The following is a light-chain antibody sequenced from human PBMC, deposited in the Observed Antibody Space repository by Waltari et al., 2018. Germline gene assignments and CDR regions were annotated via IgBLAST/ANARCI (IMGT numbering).Light chain of an antibody. CDR1: PRVGTF. Sequence: EVVLTQSPVTLSLSPGERATLSCMASPRVGTFLAWYQKKPGQAPRLLIYDASNRATGIPVTFSGSGSGTDFTLTISSVQPEDFALYFCQQRSDGPPSITFGQGTRLEI. V-gene: IGKV3-11*01. CDR3: QQRSDGPPSIT. J-gene: IGKJ5*01. CDR2: DAS.